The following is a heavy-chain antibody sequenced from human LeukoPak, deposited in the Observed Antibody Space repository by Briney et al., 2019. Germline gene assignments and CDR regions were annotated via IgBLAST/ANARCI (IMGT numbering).Heavy chain of an antibody. D-gene: IGHD3-22*01. CDR3: ARDRLHKYHLPSSGYYGVPDY. J-gene: IGHJ4*02. CDR1: GYTFTSYD. CDR2: MNPNSGNT. Sequence: ASVKVSCKASGYTFTSYDINWVRQATGQGLEWMGWMNPNSGNTGYAQKFQGRVTITRNTSISTVYMELSSLRSEDTAVYYCARDRLHKYHLPSSGYYGVPDYWGQGTLVAVSS. V-gene: IGHV1-8*03.